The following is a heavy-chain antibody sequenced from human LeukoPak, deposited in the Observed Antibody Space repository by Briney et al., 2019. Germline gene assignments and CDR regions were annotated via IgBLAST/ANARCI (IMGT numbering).Heavy chain of an antibody. J-gene: IGHJ4*02. CDR2: MNPTSGGA. D-gene: IGHD6-19*01. CDR3: APRRVAADKGFDY. CDR1: GYTFTDYY. V-gene: IGHV1-2*02. Sequence: ASVKVSCKASGYTFTDYYMHWMRQAPGQGPEWMGWMNPTSGGANYAQKLPGRVTMTRDTSITTAYMELSNLRSADTAVYYCAPRRVAADKGFDYWGQGTLVTVSS.